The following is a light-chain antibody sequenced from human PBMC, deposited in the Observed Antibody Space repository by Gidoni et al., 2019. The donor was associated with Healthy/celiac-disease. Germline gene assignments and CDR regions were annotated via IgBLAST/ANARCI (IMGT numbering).Light chain of an antibody. CDR3: QQSYSTPRFT. J-gene: IGKJ3*01. CDR2: AAS. CDR1: QSIRSY. V-gene: IGKV1-39*01. Sequence: DIQMTQSPSSLSASVGDRVTITCRASQSIRSYLNWYQQKPGKAPKLLIYAASSLQSGVPSRFSGSGSGTDFTLTISSLQPEDFATYYCQQSYSTPRFTFGPETKVDIK.